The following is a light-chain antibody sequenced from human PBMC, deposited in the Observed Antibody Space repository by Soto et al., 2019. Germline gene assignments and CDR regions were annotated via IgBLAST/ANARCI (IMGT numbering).Light chain of an antibody. V-gene: IGKV1-5*01. CDR3: QQYGLQGT. J-gene: IGKJ1*01. Sequence: GDRVTITFRASQTIRNYLAWYQQKPGKAPDLLIYDASSLENEVPSRFSGSGFGTEFTLIISSLQPDDSATYYCQQYGLQGTFGQGTKVDIK. CDR1: QTIRNY. CDR2: DAS.